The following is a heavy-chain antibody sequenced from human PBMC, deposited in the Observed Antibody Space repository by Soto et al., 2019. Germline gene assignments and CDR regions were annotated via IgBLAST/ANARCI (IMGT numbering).Heavy chain of an antibody. D-gene: IGHD6-13*01. CDR2: IWNDGSNK. CDR1: GFTFSSYG. V-gene: IGHV3-33*01. J-gene: IGHJ3*02. CDR3: ARVSSSWSDAFDI. Sequence: QVQLVESGGGVVQPGRSLRLSCAASGFTFSSYGMHWVRQAPGKGLEWVAVIWNDGSNKYYADSVKGRFTISRDNSKNTLYLQMSSLRAEDTAVYYCARVSSSWSDAFDIWGQGTMVTVSS.